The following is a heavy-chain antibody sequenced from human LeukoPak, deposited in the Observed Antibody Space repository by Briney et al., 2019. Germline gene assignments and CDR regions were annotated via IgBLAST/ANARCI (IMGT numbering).Heavy chain of an antibody. Sequence: SETLSLTCTVSGGSISSSSYYWGWIRQPPGKGLEWIGSIYYSGSTYYNPSLKSRVTISVDTSKNQFSLELSSVTAADTAVYYCAIQLWFPPDYWGQGTLVTVSS. V-gene: IGHV4-39*01. D-gene: IGHD5-18*01. CDR2: IYYSGST. J-gene: IGHJ4*02. CDR1: GGSISSSSYY. CDR3: AIQLWFPPDY.